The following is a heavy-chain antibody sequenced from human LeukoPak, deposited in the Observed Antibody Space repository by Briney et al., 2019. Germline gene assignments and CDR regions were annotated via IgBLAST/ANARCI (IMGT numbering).Heavy chain of an antibody. Sequence: GGSLRLSCAASGFTFDDYAMHWVSQAPGKGLEWVSLISGDGGSTYYADSVKGRFTISRDNSKNSLYLQMNSLRTEDTALYYCAKVIEEQLETLFDYWGQGTLVTVSS. CDR1: GFTFDDYA. CDR2: ISGDGGST. CDR3: AKVIEEQLETLFDY. J-gene: IGHJ4*02. V-gene: IGHV3-43*02. D-gene: IGHD6-6*01.